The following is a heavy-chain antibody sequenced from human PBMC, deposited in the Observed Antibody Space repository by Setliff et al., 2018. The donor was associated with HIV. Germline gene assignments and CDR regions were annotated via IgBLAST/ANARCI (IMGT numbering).Heavy chain of an antibody. CDR1: GGSISNSRYY. Sequence: SETLSLTCTVSGGSISNSRYYWNWIRQPPGKGLEWIGSIYYSGSTYYNPSLKSRVTISVDASKNQFSLKLSSVTAADAAVYYCARHFPSISLFFGDPGPFDRWGQGALVTVSS. D-gene: IGHD3-10*01. CDR2: IYYSGST. CDR3: ARHFPSISLFFGDPGPFDR. J-gene: IGHJ4*02. V-gene: IGHV4-39*01.